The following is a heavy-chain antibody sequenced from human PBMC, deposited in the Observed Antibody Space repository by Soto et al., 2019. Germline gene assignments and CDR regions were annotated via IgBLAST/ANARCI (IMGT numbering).Heavy chain of an antibody. V-gene: IGHV4-31*03. J-gene: IGHJ4*02. CDR3: ARVVRADGHLYY. Sequence: QVQLQESGPGLVKPSQTLSLTCTVSGGSISSGGYYWSWIRQHPGKGLEWIGYIYYSGSTYYNPSLKRRDTMSVDTSKNQSALKLSSVTAADTAVYCCARVVRADGHLYYWGQRTRVTVSS. CDR1: GGSISSGGYY. CDR2: IYYSGST.